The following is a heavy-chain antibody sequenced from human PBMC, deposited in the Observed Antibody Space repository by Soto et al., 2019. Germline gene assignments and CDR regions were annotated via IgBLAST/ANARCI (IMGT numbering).Heavy chain of an antibody. V-gene: IGHV1-18*01. CDR2: ISAYNGNT. CDR3: AREGDRCISTSCYDWFDP. D-gene: IGHD2-2*01. CDR1: GYTFTSYG. J-gene: IGHJ5*02. Sequence: QVQLVQSGAEVKKPGASVKVSCKASGYTFTSYGISWVRQAPGQGLEWMGWISAYNGNTNYAQKLQGRVPMTTDTSTSTAYMELRSLRSDDTAVYYCAREGDRCISTSCYDWFDPWGQGTLVTVSS.